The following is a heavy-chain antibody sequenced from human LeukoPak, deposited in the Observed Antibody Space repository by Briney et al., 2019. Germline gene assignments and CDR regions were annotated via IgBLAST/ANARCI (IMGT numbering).Heavy chain of an antibody. V-gene: IGHV4-59*01. CDR1: GGSISSYY. Sequence: SETLSLTCTVSGGSISSYYWSWIRQPPGKGLEWIGYIYYSGSTNYNPSLKSRVTISVDTSKNQFSLKLSSVTAADTAVYYCARVGYCSGGSCYSGIIDYWGQGTLVTVSS. J-gene: IGHJ4*02. CDR3: ARVGYCSGGSCYSGIIDY. CDR2: IYYSGST. D-gene: IGHD2-15*01.